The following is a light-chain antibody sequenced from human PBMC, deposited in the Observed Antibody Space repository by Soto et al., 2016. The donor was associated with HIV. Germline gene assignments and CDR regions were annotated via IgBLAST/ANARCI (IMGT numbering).Light chain of an antibody. CDR3: QAWHSASDHLV. CDR2: DNS. V-gene: IGLV3-21*02. CDR1: NIGDNF. J-gene: IGLJ3*02. Sequence: SYELTQPPSVSVAPGDTARITCETNNIGDNFLHWYQQKPGQAPVLVVYDNSDRPSGIPERFSGSRSGNTATLTITRVEAGDEADYYCQAWHSASDHLVFGGGTKLTVL.